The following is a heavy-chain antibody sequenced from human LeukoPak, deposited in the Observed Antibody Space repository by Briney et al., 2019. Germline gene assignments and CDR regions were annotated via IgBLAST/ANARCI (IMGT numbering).Heavy chain of an antibody. D-gene: IGHD3-10*01. CDR2: ISYDESDK. J-gene: IGHJ4*02. Sequence: GGSLRLSCAASGFTFNIYAMHWVRQAPGMGLEWVAVISYDESDKYYADSVKGRFTISRDNSKNTLYLQMNSLRVEDTAVYYCVRERYHGSGAPKYDFWGQGTLVTVFS. CDR3: VRERYHGSGAPKYDF. CDR1: GFTFNIYA. V-gene: IGHV3-30*04.